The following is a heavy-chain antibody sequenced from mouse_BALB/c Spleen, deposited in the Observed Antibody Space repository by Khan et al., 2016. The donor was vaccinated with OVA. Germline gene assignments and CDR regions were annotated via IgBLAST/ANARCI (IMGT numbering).Heavy chain of an antibody. V-gene: IGHV5-15*02. Sequence: EVELVESGGGLVQPGGSRKLSCAASGFTFIDYGMAWVRQTPGKGPEWIAFISSVAYSIYYADTVTGRFTISRENAKNTLYLEMSSLRSDDIAMYYCARGGFAYWGQGTLVTVSA. CDR1: GFTFIDYG. CDR2: ISSVAYSI. CDR3: ARGGFAY. J-gene: IGHJ3*01.